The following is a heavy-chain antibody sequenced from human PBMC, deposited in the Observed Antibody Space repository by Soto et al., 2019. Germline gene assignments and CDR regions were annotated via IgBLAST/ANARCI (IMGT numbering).Heavy chain of an antibody. CDR1: GYTFPGYA. Sequence: ASVKVSCKASGYTFPGYAMHWVRQATGQRLEWMGWINAGNGNTKYSQKFQGRVTITRDTSASTAYMELSSLRSEDTAVYYCARAVAVPADFDYWGQGTLVTVSS. J-gene: IGHJ4*02. CDR2: INAGNGNT. D-gene: IGHD6-19*01. CDR3: ARAVAVPADFDY. V-gene: IGHV1-3*01.